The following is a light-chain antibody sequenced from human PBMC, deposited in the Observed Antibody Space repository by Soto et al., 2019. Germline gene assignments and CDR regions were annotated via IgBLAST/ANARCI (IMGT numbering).Light chain of an antibody. V-gene: IGKV3-15*01. Sequence: IVMTQSPASLSVSPLEIVALSCRAGQGVTTNFAWYQQKSGQSPRLLIYDVSTRATGVPARFSGSGSGTDFTLTISSLEPEDFALYYCQQRNTWPPITFGQGTRLEIK. CDR2: DVS. J-gene: IGKJ5*01. CDR1: QGVTTN. CDR3: QQRNTWPPIT.